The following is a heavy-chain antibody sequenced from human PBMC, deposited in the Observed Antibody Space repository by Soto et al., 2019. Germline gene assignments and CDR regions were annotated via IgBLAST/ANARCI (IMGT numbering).Heavy chain of an antibody. Sequence: SHTHSLSEVGSGDTVCSNSVSWNRVRQSPSRGLEWLGRTYYRSRRYSDYAVSVRSRIDINADTSKNQASLQLNSVTPEDTAVYYCARSEQDSDYYYYGMDVWGQGTTVTVSS. J-gene: IGHJ6*02. D-gene: IGHD2-15*01. CDR2: TYYRSRRYS. CDR3: ARSEQDSDYYYYGMDV. V-gene: IGHV6-1*01. CDR1: GDTVCSNSVS.